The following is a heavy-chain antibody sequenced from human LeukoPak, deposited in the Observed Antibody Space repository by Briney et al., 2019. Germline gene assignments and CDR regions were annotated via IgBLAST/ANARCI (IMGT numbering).Heavy chain of an antibody. J-gene: IGHJ4*02. V-gene: IGHV3-30*04. CDR1: GFTFSSYA. CDR3: AREGRSGY. CDR2: ISYDGSNK. Sequence: GGSLRLSCAASGFTFSSYAMHWVRQAPGKGLEWVAVISYDGSNKYYADSVKGRFTISRDNSKNTLYLQMNSPRAEDTAVYYCAREGRSGYWGQGTLVTVSS.